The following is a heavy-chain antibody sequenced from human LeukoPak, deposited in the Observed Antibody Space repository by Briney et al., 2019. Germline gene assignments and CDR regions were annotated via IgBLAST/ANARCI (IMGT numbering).Heavy chain of an antibody. D-gene: IGHD3-10*01. CDR2: TSYEGSEK. CDR3: AKPSGPGSDGYIDY. J-gene: IGHJ4*02. Sequence: GGSLRLSCAASRFTFSNFGMHWVRQAPGKGLEWVATTSYEGSEKSYADSVKGRFTISRDNSKNTLYLQMSSLRAEDTAVYYCAKPSGPGSDGYIDYWGQGTLVTVSS. V-gene: IGHV3-30*18. CDR1: RFTFSNFG.